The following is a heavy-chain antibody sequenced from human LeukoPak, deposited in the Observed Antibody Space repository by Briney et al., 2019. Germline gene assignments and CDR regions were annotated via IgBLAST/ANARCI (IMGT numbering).Heavy chain of an antibody. V-gene: IGHV6-1*01. D-gene: IGHD5-24*01. J-gene: IGHJ4*02. CDR1: GDSVSSNSAT. Sequence: SQTLSLTCAISGDSVSSNSATWNWIRQSPSRGLEWLGRTYYRSKWYNDYSVSVKSRMTINADTSKNQFSLQVNSVTPEDTAVYFCARVIAGVLATMTWGQGTLVTVSP. CDR2: TYYRSKWYN. CDR3: ARVIAGVLATMT.